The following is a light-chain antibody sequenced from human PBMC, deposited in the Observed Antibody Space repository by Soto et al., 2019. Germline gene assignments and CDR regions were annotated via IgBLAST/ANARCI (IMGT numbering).Light chain of an antibody. V-gene: IGKV3-15*01. CDR3: QQYNNWPWT. J-gene: IGKJ1*01. CDR2: GAS. CDR1: QSISGA. Sequence: EIVMTQSPSTLSVSPGGRATLSCRASQSISGALALYQQKPGQAPRLLIHGASTRAPGFPARFSGSGSGTDFTLTISSLQYEDFAVYYCQQYNNWPWTFGQGTKVDIK.